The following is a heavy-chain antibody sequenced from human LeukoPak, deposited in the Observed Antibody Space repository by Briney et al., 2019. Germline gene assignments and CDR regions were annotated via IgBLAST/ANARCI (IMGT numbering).Heavy chain of an antibody. V-gene: IGHV4-59*01. Sequence: SETLSLTCTVSGGSISSYYWSWIRQPPGKGLEWIGYIYYSGSTNYNPSLKSRVTISVDTSKNQFSLKLSSVTAADTAVYYCARQSSGYCSGGSCYATQYYFDYWGQGTLVTVSS. CDR1: GGSISSYY. CDR2: IYYSGST. CDR3: ARQSSGYCSGGSCYATQYYFDY. D-gene: IGHD2-15*01. J-gene: IGHJ4*02.